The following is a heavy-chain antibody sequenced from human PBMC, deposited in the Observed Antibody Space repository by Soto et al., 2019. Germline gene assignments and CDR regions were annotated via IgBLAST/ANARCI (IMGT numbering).Heavy chain of an antibody. D-gene: IGHD6-6*01. CDR3: AKALIAARIYYMVL. CDR2: SDSGGST. V-gene: IGHV3-66*01. CDR1: GFTVSSNY. J-gene: IGHJ6*03. Sequence: GGSLRLSCAASGFTVSSNYMSWVRQAPGKRLEWVSVSDSGGSTYYADSVKGWFTISRDNSKNTLYLQMNSLRAEDTVVYYCAKALIAARIYYMVLWGKGTTVTVSS.